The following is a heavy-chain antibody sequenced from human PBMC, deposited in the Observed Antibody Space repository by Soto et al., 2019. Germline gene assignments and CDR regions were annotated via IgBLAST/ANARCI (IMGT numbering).Heavy chain of an antibody. D-gene: IGHD2-15*01. J-gene: IGHJ3*02. CDR3: AWWNDI. Sequence: QVQLQESGPGLVKPSETLSLTCTVSGGSISRSYWSWIRQPPGKGLEWIGSIYHLGRTNSNPSLKIRVIMSVDTSKSQFSLKLTYVTAADTAVYYCAWWNDIWGHGTMVTVSS. V-gene: IGHV4-59*01. CDR1: GGSISRSY. CDR2: IYHLGRT.